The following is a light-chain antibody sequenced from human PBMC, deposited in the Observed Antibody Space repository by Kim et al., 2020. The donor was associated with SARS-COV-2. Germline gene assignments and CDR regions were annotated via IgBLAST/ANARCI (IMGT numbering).Light chain of an antibody. CDR2: GAS. CDR1: QSVSSN. V-gene: IGKV3-15*01. J-gene: IGKJ4*01. CDR3: QQYNNWPSLT. Sequence: SPGERATLSCRASQSVSSNLAWYQQTPGQAPRLLIYGASTRATGIPARFSGSGSGTEFTLTISSLQSEDFAVYYCQQYNNWPSLTFGGGTKVDIK.